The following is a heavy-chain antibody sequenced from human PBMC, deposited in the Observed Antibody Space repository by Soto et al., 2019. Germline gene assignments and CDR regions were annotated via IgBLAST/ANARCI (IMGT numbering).Heavy chain of an antibody. J-gene: IGHJ4*02. CDR2: IRNDGTET. Sequence: GGSLRLSCVASGFTFSTYGMHWVRQAPGKGLEWVVGIRNDGTETYYADSVKGRFTISRDNAKNTLSLQMDSLRAEDTAVYYCVRYDNSYFDFCGQGTLVTVSS. CDR1: GFTFSTYG. CDR3: VRYDNSYFDF. D-gene: IGHD3-22*01. V-gene: IGHV3-33*01.